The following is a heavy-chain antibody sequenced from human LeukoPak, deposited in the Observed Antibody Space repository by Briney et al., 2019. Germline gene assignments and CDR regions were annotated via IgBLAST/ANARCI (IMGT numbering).Heavy chain of an antibody. CDR2: INWSGGST. J-gene: IGHJ4*02. Sequence: GGSLRLSCAASGFTFEDYGMSWVRQAPGKGLEWVSGINWSGGSTGYADSVTGRFTISRDNAKKSLYLQMNSLRAEDTALYYCEKGRGITGTTFDFDYWGQGTLVTVSS. D-gene: IGHD1/OR15-1a*01. CDR3: EKGRGITGTTFDFDY. V-gene: IGHV3-20*04. CDR1: GFTFEDYG.